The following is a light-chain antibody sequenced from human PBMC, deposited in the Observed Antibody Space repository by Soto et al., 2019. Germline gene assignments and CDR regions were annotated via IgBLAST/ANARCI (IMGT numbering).Light chain of an antibody. CDR3: QQYDSSPWT. J-gene: IGKJ1*01. CDR2: GAS. Sequence: ESVLTQSPGTLSLSPGERATLSCRASQSVSSSFLAWYQLKPGQAPRLLIYGASSRATGIPDRFSGSGSGTDFTLTISRLEPEDSAVYYCQQYDSSPWTFGQGTNVEIK. CDR1: QSVSSSF. V-gene: IGKV3-20*01.